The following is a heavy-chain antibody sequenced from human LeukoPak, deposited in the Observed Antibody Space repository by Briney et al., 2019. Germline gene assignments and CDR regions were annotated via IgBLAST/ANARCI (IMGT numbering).Heavy chain of an antibody. Sequence: SETLSLTCTVSGGSISSYYWSWIRQPTGKGLEWIGYIYTSGSTNYNPSLKSRVTISVDTSKNQFSLKLSSVTAADTAVYYCARHGYYDFWSGYFDYWGQGTLVTVSS. CDR3: ARHGYYDFWSGYFDY. CDR1: GGSISSYY. V-gene: IGHV4-4*09. J-gene: IGHJ4*02. CDR2: IYTSGST. D-gene: IGHD3-3*01.